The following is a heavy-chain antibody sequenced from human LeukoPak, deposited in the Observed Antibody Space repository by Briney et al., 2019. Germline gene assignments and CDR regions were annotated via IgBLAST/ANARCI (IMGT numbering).Heavy chain of an antibody. V-gene: IGHV4-59*12. CDR3: MAYCGGDCYPHWFDP. Sequence: SETLSLTCTVSGGSISSYYWSWIRQPPGKGLEWIGYIYYSGSTNYNPSLKSRVTISVDTSKNQFSLKLSSVTAADTAVYYCMAYCGGDCYPHWFDPWGQGTQVTVSS. CDR1: GGSISSYY. J-gene: IGHJ5*02. CDR2: IYYSGST. D-gene: IGHD2-21*02.